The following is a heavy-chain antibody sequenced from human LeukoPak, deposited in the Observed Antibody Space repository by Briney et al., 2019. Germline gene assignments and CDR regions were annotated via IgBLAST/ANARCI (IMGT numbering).Heavy chain of an antibody. CDR2: ISAYNGNA. CDR1: GYTFTGYY. J-gene: IGHJ4*02. V-gene: IGHV1-18*04. D-gene: IGHD5-12*01. CDR3: ARDGRRGWLRGGVDY. Sequence: ASVTVSCKASGYTFTGYYIHWVRQAPGQGLEWMGWISAYNGNANYAQKLQGRVTMTTDTSTSTAYMELRSLRSDDTAVYYCARDGRRGWLRGGVDYWGQGTLVTVSS.